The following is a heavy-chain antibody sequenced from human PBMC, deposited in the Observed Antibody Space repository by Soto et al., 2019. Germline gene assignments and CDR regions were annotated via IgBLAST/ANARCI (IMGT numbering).Heavy chain of an antibody. V-gene: IGHV3-23*01. D-gene: IGHD6-13*01. Sequence: EVQLLESGGGLVQPGGSLRLSCAASGLTFSSYAMSWVRQAPGKGLEWVSAISGSGGSTYYADSVKGRFTISRDNSKNTLYLQMNSLRAEDTAVYYCARETGYSSSWYLNYYYGMDVWGQGTTVTVSS. CDR3: ARETGYSSSWYLNYYYGMDV. CDR1: GLTFSSYA. J-gene: IGHJ6*02. CDR2: ISGSGGST.